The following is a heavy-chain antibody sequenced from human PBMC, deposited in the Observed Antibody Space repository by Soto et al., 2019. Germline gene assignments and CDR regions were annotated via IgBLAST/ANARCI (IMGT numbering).Heavy chain of an antibody. CDR1: GYTLTSYH. D-gene: IGHD3-10*01. CDR2: INPSGGTT. CDR3: AREFMAPGDH. V-gene: IGHV1-46*01. J-gene: IGHJ4*02. Sequence: QVQLVQSGAEVKKPGASVNVSCKASGYTLTSYHLHWVRQARGQGLEWMGTINPSGGTTAYAQKFQGRVTMTRDTSTNTVYMELSSLRSEDTAVYYCAREFMAPGDHWGQGTLVTVSS.